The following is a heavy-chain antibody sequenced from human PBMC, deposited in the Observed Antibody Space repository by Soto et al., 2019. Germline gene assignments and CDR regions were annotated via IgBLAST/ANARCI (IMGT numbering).Heavy chain of an antibody. V-gene: IGHV3-48*02. J-gene: IGHJ4*02. CDR2: ISSSYTTK. Sequence: GESLKISCAASGFTLSRYSMNWVRQAPGKGLEWVSYISSSYTTKYYADSVQGRFTISRDNARNSLYLQMNSLRDEDTAVYYCARDLTELELPYFDSWGQGTLVTVSS. D-gene: IGHD1-26*01. CDR3: ARDLTELELPYFDS. CDR1: GFTLSRYS.